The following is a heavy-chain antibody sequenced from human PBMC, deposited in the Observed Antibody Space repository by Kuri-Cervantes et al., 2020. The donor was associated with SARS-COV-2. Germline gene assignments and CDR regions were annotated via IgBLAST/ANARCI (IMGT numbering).Heavy chain of an antibody. Sequence: ASVKVSCKASGYTFTSYGISWVRQAPGQALEWVGWISAYNGNTNYAQKLQGRVTMTTDTSTSTAYMELRSLRSDDTAVYYCARLLRLHLGELSLINFDYWGQGTLVTVSS. CDR1: GYTFTSYG. CDR3: ARLLRLHLGELSLINFDY. J-gene: IGHJ4*02. D-gene: IGHD3-16*02. CDR2: ISAYNGNT. V-gene: IGHV1-18*01.